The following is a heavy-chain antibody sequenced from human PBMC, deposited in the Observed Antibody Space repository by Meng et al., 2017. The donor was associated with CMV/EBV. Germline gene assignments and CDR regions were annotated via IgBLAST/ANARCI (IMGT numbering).Heavy chain of an antibody. CDR2: ISYDGSNK. J-gene: IGHJ6*02. Sequence: GESLKISCAASGFTFSSYAMHWVRQAPGKGLEWVAVISYDGSNKYYADSVKGRFTISRDNSKNTLYLQMNSLRAEDTAVYYCARDLKVVPIVYYYYGMDVWGQGTTVTVSS. CDR3: ARDLKVVPIVYYYYGMDV. V-gene: IGHV3-30-3*01. D-gene: IGHD2-2*01. CDR1: GFTFSSYA.